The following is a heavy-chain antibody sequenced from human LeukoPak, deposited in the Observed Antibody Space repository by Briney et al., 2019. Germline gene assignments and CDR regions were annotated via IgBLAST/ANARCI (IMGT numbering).Heavy chain of an antibody. Sequence: GGPLRLSCAASGFTFSSYWMDWVRQAPGKGLMWVSRIKNDGSDTGYADSAKGRFTISRDNAKNTLYLQINSLRAEDTAVYYCARDIAGLGYWGQGTLVTVSS. CDR2: IKNDGSDT. CDR1: GFTFSSYW. CDR3: ARDIAGLGY. D-gene: IGHD2-21*01. V-gene: IGHV3-74*01. J-gene: IGHJ4*02.